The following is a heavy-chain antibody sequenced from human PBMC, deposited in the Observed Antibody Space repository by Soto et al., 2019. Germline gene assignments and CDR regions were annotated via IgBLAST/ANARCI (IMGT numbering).Heavy chain of an antibody. CDR2: INAGNGNT. V-gene: IGHV1-3*01. Sequence: QVQLVQSGAEVKKPGASVKVSCKASGYTFTSYAMHWVRQAPGQRLEWMGWINAGNGNTKYSQKCQGRVTITRDTSASTAYMELGSRRFEDRAVYSCARRGGRGWDPTGAFDIWGQGTMVTVSS. CDR1: GYTFTSYA. D-gene: IGHD1-1*01. CDR3: ARRGGRGWDPTGAFDI. J-gene: IGHJ3*02.